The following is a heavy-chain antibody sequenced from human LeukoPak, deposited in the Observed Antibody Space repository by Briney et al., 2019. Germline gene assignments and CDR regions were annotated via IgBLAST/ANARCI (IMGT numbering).Heavy chain of an antibody. D-gene: IGHD4-23*01. V-gene: IGHV4-34*01. CDR3: ARDRSVGAFDI. CDR1: SGSFSGYY. CDR2: INHSGST. J-gene: IGHJ3*02. Sequence: SETLSLTCAVYSGSFSGYYWSWIRQPPGKGLEWIGEINHSGSTNYNPSLKSRVTISVDTSKNQFSLKLSSVTAADTAVYYCARDRSVGAFDIWGQGTMVTVSS.